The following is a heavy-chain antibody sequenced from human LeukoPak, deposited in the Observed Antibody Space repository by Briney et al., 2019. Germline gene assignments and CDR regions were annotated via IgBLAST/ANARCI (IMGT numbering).Heavy chain of an antibody. V-gene: IGHV7-4-1*02. CDR2: INTNTGNP. CDR1: GYTFTNYG. D-gene: IGHD1-7*01. CDR3: ARDYTLTLGTTTYFQH. J-gene: IGHJ1*01. Sequence: VASVKVSCKASGYTFTNYGISWVRQAPGQGLELMGWINTNTGNPTYAQGFTGRFVFSLDTSVSTAYLQISSLKAEDTAVYYCARDYTLTLGTTTYFQHWGQGTLVTVSS.